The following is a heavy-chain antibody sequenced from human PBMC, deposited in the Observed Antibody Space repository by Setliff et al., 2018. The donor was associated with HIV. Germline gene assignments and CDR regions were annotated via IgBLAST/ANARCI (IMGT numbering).Heavy chain of an antibody. J-gene: IGHJ4*02. V-gene: IGHV1-2*02. D-gene: IGHD3-16*01. CDR2: INPNSGGT. CDR3: ARSDYVWGSYPDKLDY. CDR1: GYTFAGYY. Sequence: ASVKVSCKASGYTFAGYYIHWVRQAPGQGLEWMGWINPNSGGTDSARKFQGRVTMTRDTSISTAYMELSRMSSDDTAVYYCARSDYVWGSYPDKLDYWGQGTLVTVSS.